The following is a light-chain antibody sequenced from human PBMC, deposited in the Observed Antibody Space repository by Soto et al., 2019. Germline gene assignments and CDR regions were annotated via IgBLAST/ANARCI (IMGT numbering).Light chain of an antibody. V-gene: IGKV3-15*01. J-gene: IGKJ1*01. CDR2: GAS. CDR1: QSVSSN. CDR3: QQYNNWPGT. Sequence: SVTSQSPATLSGNPGERATLPCRASQSVSSNLAWYQQKPGQAPRLLIYGASTRATGIPARFSGSGSGTEFTLTISSLQSEDFAVYYCQQYNNWPGTFGQGTKVDIK.